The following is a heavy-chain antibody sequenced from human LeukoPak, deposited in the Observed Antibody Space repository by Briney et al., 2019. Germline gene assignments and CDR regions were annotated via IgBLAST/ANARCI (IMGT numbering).Heavy chain of an antibody. CDR3: ARGLVNGNYPFKS. D-gene: IGHD4-17*01. CDR2: IKRDGSDT. J-gene: IGHJ5*02. V-gene: IGHV3-74*03. CDR1: GFTFSSYW. Sequence: QPGGSLRLSCAASGFTFSSYWMHWVRQAPGKGLVWVSRIKRDGSDTTYADSVKGRFTISRDNAKKSLYLEMNSLRVEDTAVYYCARGLVNGNYPFKSWGQGTLVTVSS.